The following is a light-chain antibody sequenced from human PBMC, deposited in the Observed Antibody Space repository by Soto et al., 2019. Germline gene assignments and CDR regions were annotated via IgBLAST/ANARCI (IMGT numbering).Light chain of an antibody. CDR2: AAS. CDR3: QQSYSTPWT. Sequence: DIQMTQSPSSLSASVGDRVTITCRASQSISSYLHWYQQKPGKAPKLLIYAASSLQSGVPSRFNGSGSGTDFTPTISSLQPEDFATYYCQQSYSTPWTFGQGTKVEIK. J-gene: IGKJ1*01. V-gene: IGKV1-39*01. CDR1: QSISSY.